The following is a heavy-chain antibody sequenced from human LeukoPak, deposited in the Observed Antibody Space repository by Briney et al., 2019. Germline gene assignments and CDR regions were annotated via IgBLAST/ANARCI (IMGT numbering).Heavy chain of an antibody. J-gene: IGHJ6*02. CDR1: TFTFSNYW. CDR2: INQNGSEK. Sequence: GGSLRLSCAASTFTFSNYWMSWVRQVPGKGLEWVANINQNGSEKYYADSVKGRFTFSRDNAKNSLYLQMNCLRAEDTAVYYCARAQSGHCSSTSCYDYGMDVWGQGTTVTVSS. CDR3: ARAQSGHCSSTSCYDYGMDV. D-gene: IGHD2-2*01. V-gene: IGHV3-7*01.